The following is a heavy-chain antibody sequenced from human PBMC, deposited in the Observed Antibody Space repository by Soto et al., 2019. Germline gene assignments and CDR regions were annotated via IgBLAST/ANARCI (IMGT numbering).Heavy chain of an antibody. D-gene: IGHD6-19*01. CDR3: AREGLGSSGWLDY. J-gene: IGHJ4*02. CDR2: INAGNGNT. V-gene: IGHV1-3*01. Sequence: WINAGNGNTKYSQKFQGRVTITRDTSASTAYMELSSLRSEDTAVYYCAREGLGSSGWLDYWGQGTLVTVSS.